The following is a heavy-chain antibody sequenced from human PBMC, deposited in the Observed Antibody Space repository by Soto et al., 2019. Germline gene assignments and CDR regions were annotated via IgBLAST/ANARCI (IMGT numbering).Heavy chain of an antibody. CDR1: GGSISSYY. Sequence: QVQLQESGPGLVKPSETLSLTCTVSGGSISSYYWSWIRQPPGKGLEWIGYIYYSGSTNYNPSLTSRVTIYVDTSKNQFSLKLSSVTAADTAVYYCARGIPRVRGARRAFDIWGQGTMVTGSS. CDR2: IYYSGST. V-gene: IGHV4-59*01. J-gene: IGHJ3*02. CDR3: ARGIPRVRGARRAFDI. D-gene: IGHD3-10*01.